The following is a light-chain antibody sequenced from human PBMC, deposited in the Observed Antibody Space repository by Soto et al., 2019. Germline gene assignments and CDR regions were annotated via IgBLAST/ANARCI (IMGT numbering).Light chain of an antibody. V-gene: IGKV3-20*01. CDR1: QTISSDY. Sequence: EIVLTQSPGTLSVSPGERATLSCRASQTISSDYLAWYQQKPGQAPSLLIYGTSSRATGIPDRFSGSGSGTDFTLTISRLEPEDFAVYYCQQYRNSLYTFGQGTKLEIK. CDR2: GTS. CDR3: QQYRNSLYT. J-gene: IGKJ2*01.